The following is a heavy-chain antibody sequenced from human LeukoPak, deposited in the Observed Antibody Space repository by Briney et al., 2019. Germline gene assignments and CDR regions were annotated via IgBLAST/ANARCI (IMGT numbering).Heavy chain of an antibody. CDR2: IRYDGSNK. J-gene: IGHJ1*01. CDR1: GFTFETFG. Sequence: PGGSLRLSCAASGFTFETFGMHWVRQAPGKGLEWVAFIRYDGSNKYYADSVKGRFTISRDNSKNTLYLQMNSLRAEDTAVYYCAKNARGNSAEYFQHWGQGTLVTVSS. CDR3: AKNARGNSAEYFQH. V-gene: IGHV3-30*02. D-gene: IGHD1/OR15-1a*01.